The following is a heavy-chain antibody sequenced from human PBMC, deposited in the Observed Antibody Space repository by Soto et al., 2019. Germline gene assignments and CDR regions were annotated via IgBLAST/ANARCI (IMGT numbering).Heavy chain of an antibody. D-gene: IGHD2-15*01. CDR3: AREENCSGGTCYSEYFHR. J-gene: IGHJ1*01. V-gene: IGHV1-8*01. CDR2: MDPNSGST. Sequence: ASVKVSCKASGYTFTTYDINWVRQAPGQGLEWLGWMDPNSGSTGYAQNFQGRITMTRDTSTTTIYMELSSLRSDDTAIYYCAREENCSGGTCYSEYFHRWGQGTLVTVSS. CDR1: GYTFTTYD.